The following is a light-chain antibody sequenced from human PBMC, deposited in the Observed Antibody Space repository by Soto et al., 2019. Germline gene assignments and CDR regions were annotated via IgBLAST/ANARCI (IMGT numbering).Light chain of an antibody. J-gene: IGKJ1*01. CDR3: QQSYSTPRT. Sequence: DIQMTQSPSSLSASVGDRVTITCRASQSISDYLNWYQQKPGKAPNLLIYAASSLQSGVPSRFSGSGSGTDFTLTISSLQPEDFATYYCQQSYSTPRTFGQGTKVEIQ. V-gene: IGKV1-39*01. CDR1: QSISDY. CDR2: AAS.